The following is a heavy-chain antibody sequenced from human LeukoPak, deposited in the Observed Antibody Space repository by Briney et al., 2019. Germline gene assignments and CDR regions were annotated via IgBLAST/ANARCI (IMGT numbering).Heavy chain of an antibody. CDR2: TFYSGST. Sequence: PSETLSLTCTVSGGSVSSINYYWSWIRQPPGKGLEWLGYTFYSGSTNYNPSLKSRVTISVDTSKNQFSLKLTSVTAADTAVYYCARDVDRNHWFDPWGQGTLVAVSS. D-gene: IGHD1-14*01. V-gene: IGHV4-61*01. CDR3: ARDVDRNHWFDP. CDR1: GGSVSSINYY. J-gene: IGHJ5*02.